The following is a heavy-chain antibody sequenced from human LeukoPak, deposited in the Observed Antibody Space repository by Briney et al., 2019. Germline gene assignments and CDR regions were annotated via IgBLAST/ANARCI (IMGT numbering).Heavy chain of an antibody. D-gene: IGHD3-16*02. CDR2: ISGSGGST. CDR3: AKDIAFGGVIDDY. V-gene: IGHV3-23*01. J-gene: IGHJ4*02. Sequence: GGSLRLSCAASGFTFSSYGMSWVRQAPGKGLEWVSAISGSGGSTYYADSVKGRFTISRDNSKNTLYLQMNSLRAEDTAAYYCAKDIAFGGVIDDYWGQGTLVTVSS. CDR1: GFTFSSYG.